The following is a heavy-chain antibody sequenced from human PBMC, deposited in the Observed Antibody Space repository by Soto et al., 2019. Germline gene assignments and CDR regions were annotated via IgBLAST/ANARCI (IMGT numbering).Heavy chain of an antibody. CDR3: AKDQGSSWYEIDY. CDR1: GFTFSNYA. Sequence: EVQLLESGGGLVQPGGSLRLSCAASGFTFSNYAVTWVRQAPGKGLEWVSTISGSGGSTYYADSVKGRFTISRDNYKNSLYLQMNSLRAADTAVYYCAKDQGSSWYEIDYWGQGTLVTVSS. J-gene: IGHJ4*02. CDR2: ISGSGGST. V-gene: IGHV3-23*01. D-gene: IGHD6-13*01.